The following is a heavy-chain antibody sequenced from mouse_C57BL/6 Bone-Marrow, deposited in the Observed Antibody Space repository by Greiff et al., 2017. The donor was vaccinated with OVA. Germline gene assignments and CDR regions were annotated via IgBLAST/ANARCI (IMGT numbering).Heavy chain of an antibody. CDR2: IDPSDSYT. J-gene: IGHJ2*01. Sequence: QVQLQQPGAELVMPGASVKLSCKASGYTFTSYWMHWVKQRPGQGLEWIGEIDPSDSYTNYNQKFKGKSTLTVDKSSSTAYMQLSSLTSEDSAVYYCAITFYGSSYDFDYWGQGTTLTVSS. CDR1: GYTFTSYW. D-gene: IGHD1-1*01. V-gene: IGHV1-69*01. CDR3: AITFYGSSYDFDY.